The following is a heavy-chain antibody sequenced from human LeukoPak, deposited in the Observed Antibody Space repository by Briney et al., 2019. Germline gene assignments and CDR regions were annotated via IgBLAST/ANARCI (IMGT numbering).Heavy chain of an antibody. CDR1: GYSISSGYY. J-gene: IGHJ4*02. CDR2: IYHSGST. V-gene: IGHV4-38-2*01. D-gene: IGHD1-1*01. CDR3: ARDDRVTAPTY. Sequence: SETLSLTCAVSGYSISSGYYWGWIRQPPGKGLEWIGSIYHSGSTYYNPSLKSRVTISVDTSKNQFSLKLRSVTAADTAVYYCARDDRVTAPTYWGQGTLVTVSS.